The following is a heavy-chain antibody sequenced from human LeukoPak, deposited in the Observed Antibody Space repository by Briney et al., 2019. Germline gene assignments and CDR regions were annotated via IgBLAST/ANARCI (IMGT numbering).Heavy chain of an antibody. V-gene: IGHV4-31*03. D-gene: IGHD6-19*01. CDR1: GGSISSGGYY. Sequence: SQTLSLTCTVSGGSISSGGYYWSWIRQHPGKGLEWIGYIYYSGSTYYNPSLKSRVTISVDTSKNQFSLKLSSVTAADTAVYHCARGRIAVAGNDYWGQGTLVTVSS. CDR3: ARGRIAVAGNDY. J-gene: IGHJ4*02. CDR2: IYYSGST.